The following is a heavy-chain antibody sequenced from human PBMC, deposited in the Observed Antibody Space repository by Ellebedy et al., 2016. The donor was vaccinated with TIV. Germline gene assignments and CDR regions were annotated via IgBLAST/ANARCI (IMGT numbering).Heavy chain of an antibody. V-gene: IGHV4-34*01. D-gene: IGHD6-19*01. Sequence: SETLSLSXAVYGGSFSGYYWSWIRQPPGKGLEWIGEINHSGSTNYNPSLKSRVTISVDTSKNQFSLKLSSVTAADTAVYYCASFRTAIAVAGTPHYFDYWGQGTLVTVSS. J-gene: IGHJ4*02. CDR3: ASFRTAIAVAGTPHYFDY. CDR1: GGSFSGYY. CDR2: INHSGST.